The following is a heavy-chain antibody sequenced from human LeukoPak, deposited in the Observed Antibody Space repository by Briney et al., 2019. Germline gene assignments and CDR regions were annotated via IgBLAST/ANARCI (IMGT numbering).Heavy chain of an antibody. CDR1: GFTFSSYG. Sequence: AGGSLRLSCAASGFTFSSYGMHWVRQAPGKGLEWVAVISYDGSNKFYADSVKGRFTISRDNSKNTLYLQMDSLRAEDTAVYYCAKGISSGYFDYWGQGTLVTVSS. CDR2: ISYDGSNK. J-gene: IGHJ4*02. D-gene: IGHD6-25*01. CDR3: AKGISSGYFDY. V-gene: IGHV3-30*18.